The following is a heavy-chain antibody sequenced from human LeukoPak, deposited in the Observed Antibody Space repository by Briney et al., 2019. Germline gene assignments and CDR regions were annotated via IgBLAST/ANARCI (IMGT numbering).Heavy chain of an antibody. CDR2: ISWNSFTI. V-gene: IGHV3-9*01. D-gene: IGHD5-18*01. CDR1: GFTFDDYA. J-gene: IGHJ6*03. Sequence: GGSLRLSCAASGFTFDDYAMHWVRQAPGKGLEGVSGISWNSFTIGYADSVKGRFTISRDNAKNSLYLQMNSLRVEDTALYYCAKDIGRVDTASTYMDVWGKGTTVTISS. CDR3: AKDIGRVDTASTYMDV.